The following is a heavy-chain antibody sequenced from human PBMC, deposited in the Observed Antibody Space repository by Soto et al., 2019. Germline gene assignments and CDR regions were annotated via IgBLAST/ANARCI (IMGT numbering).Heavy chain of an antibody. V-gene: IGHV4-31*03. J-gene: IGHJ5*02. CDR1: GGSISSGDYY. Sequence: QVQRQESGPGLVKPSQTLSLTCTVSGGSISSGDYYWSWIRQHPGQGLEWIGYIYYSGSTYYNPSRKSRLTISVDTSKNQFSLNLSSVTAADTAVYYCARGGSGGSPRRWFDPWGQGTLVTVSS. CDR2: IYYSGST. CDR3: ARGGSGGSPRRWFDP. D-gene: IGHD2-15*01.